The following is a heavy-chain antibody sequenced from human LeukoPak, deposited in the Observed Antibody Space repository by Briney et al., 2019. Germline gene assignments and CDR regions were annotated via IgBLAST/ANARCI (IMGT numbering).Heavy chain of an antibody. CDR2: INHSGST. V-gene: IGHV4-39*07. CDR1: GGSISSGSYY. CDR3: ARDRTTVTTRYYFDY. Sequence: SETLSLTCTVSGGSISSGSYYWGWIRQPPGKGLEWIGEINHSGSTNYNPSLKSRVTISVDTSKNQFSLKLSSVTAADTAVYYCARDRTTVTTRYYFDYWGQGTLVTVSS. D-gene: IGHD4-17*01. J-gene: IGHJ4*02.